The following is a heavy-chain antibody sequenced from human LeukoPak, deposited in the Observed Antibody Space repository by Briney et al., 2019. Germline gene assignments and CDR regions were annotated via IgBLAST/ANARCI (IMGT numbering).Heavy chain of an antibody. Sequence: SVKVSCKASGGTFSSYAISWVRQAPGQGLEWMGGIIPIFGTANYAQKFQGRVTITADKSTSTAYMELSSLRSEDTAVYYCAKVLGYCTNGVCLGRFDPWGQGTLVTVSS. J-gene: IGHJ5*02. CDR3: AKVLGYCTNGVCLGRFDP. D-gene: IGHD2-8*01. CDR2: IIPIFGTA. V-gene: IGHV1-69*06. CDR1: GGTFSSYA.